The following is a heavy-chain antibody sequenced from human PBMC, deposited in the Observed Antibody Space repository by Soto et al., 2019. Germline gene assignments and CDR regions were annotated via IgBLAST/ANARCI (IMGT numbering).Heavy chain of an antibody. Sequence: QVQLQESGPGLVKPSQTLSLTCTVSGGSISSGGYYWSWIRQHPGKGLEWIGYIYYSGSTYYNPSLKSRVTISVDTSKNQFSLKLSSVTAADTAVYYCARGHYYDSSGYYPPSAFDIWGQGTMVTVSS. CDR3: ARGHYYDSSGYYPPSAFDI. CDR2: IYYSGST. CDR1: GGSISSGGYY. V-gene: IGHV4-31*03. J-gene: IGHJ3*02. D-gene: IGHD3-22*01.